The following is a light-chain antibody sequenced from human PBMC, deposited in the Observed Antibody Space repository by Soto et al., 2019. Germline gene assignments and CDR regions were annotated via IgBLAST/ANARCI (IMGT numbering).Light chain of an antibody. CDR1: QGLSGL. CDR3: QQGHNWPLT. CDR2: VTS. V-gene: IGKV1-12*01. J-gene: IGKJ5*01. Sequence: DIQMTQSPSSESASVGDRVSITCRATQGLSGLLAWYQQKPGKAPKLLISVTSRLQSGVPSRFSGSASGTDFTLTIDSLQPEDLATYYCQQGHNWPLTFGQGTRLEIK.